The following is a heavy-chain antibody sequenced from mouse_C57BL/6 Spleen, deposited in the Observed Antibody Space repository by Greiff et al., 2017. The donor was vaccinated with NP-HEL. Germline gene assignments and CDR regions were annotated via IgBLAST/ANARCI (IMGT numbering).Heavy chain of an antibody. J-gene: IGHJ2*01. D-gene: IGHD1-1*01. CDR2: TNPTNGRT. CDR1: GYTFTSYW. Sequence: VQLQQSGAELVKAGASVKMSCKASGYTFTSYWMHWVKQRLGQGLEWFAETNPTNGRTYYNEKFKSKATLTVDKSSSTAYMLLSGPTFEDSAVYYFARIKQIVATYVDCWGRVTTLTVSS. V-gene: IGHV1S81*02. CDR3: ARIKQIVATYVDC.